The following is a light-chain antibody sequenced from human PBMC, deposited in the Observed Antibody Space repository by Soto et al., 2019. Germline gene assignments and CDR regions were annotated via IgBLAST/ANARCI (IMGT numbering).Light chain of an antibody. CDR1: PSVSIF. V-gene: IGKV3-11*01. Sequence: ETVLTQSPATLSLSPGERATLSCRASPSVSIFFAWYQQKPDQPPRLLMCDAYTSTTGITARFSGSGSGTDFTLSIGSLEPEDSAVYYCQKRNNWPWTFAHGTKVEIK. CDR3: QKRNNWPWT. J-gene: IGKJ1*01. CDR2: DAY.